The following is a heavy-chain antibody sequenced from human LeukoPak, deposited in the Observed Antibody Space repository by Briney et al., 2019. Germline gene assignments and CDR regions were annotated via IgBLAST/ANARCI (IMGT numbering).Heavy chain of an antibody. CDR2: IYHSGST. CDR3: ARVYCSGGSCAHFDY. Sequence: SETLSLTCAVSDYSISSGYYWGWIRQPPGKGLEWIGSIYHSGSTYYNPSLKSRVTISVDTSKNQFSLKLSSVTAADTAVYYCARVYCSGGSCAHFDYWGQGTLVTVSS. D-gene: IGHD2-15*01. V-gene: IGHV4-38-2*01. CDR1: DYSISSGYY. J-gene: IGHJ4*02.